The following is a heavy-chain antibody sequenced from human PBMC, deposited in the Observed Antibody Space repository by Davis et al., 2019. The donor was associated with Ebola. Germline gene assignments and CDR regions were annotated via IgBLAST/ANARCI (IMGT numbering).Heavy chain of an antibody. CDR1: GGTFSSYA. J-gene: IGHJ4*02. CDR3: ARGLLGCSGGSCYGLLFDY. Sequence: AASVKVSCKASGGTFSSYAISWVRQAPGQGLEWMGGIIPIFGTANYAQKFQGRVTITADKSTSTAYMELSSLRSEDTAVYYCARGLLGCSGGSCYGLLFDYWGQGTLVTVSS. D-gene: IGHD2-15*01. CDR2: IIPIFGTA. V-gene: IGHV1-69*06.